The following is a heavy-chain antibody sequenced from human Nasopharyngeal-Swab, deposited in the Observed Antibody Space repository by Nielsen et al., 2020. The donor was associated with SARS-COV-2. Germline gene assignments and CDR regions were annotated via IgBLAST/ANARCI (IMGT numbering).Heavy chain of an antibody. CDR1: GGSFSGYY. V-gene: IGHV4-34*01. Sequence: ESLKISCAVYGGSFSGYYWSWIRQPPGKGLEWIGEINHSGSTNYNPSLKSRVTISVDTSKNQFSLKLSSVTAADTAVYYCARGVAAAGREYYMDVWGKGTTVTVSS. CDR3: ARGVAAAGREYYMDV. J-gene: IGHJ6*03. D-gene: IGHD6-13*01. CDR2: INHSGST.